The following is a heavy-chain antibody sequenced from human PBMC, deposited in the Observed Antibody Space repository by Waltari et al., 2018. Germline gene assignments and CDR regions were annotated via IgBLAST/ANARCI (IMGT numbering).Heavy chain of an antibody. CDR1: GFTFSSYW. V-gene: IGHV3-7*01. CDR2: IKQDGSEK. Sequence: EVQLVESGGGLVQPGGSLRLSCAASGFTFSSYWMSWVRPAPGKGLEWVANIKQDGSEKYYVDSVKGRFTISRDNAKNSLYLQMNSLRAEDTAVYYCARDGDPYYYDSSGEVGDAFDIWGQGTMVTVSS. D-gene: IGHD3-22*01. CDR3: ARDGDPYYYDSSGEVGDAFDI. J-gene: IGHJ3*02.